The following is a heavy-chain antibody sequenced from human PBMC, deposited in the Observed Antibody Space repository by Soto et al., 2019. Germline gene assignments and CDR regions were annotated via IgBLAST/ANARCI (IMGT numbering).Heavy chain of an antibody. V-gene: IGHV3-7*01. CDR3: ARDPKTSGGQHWAFNYFDS. CDR1: GFTFGSFW. J-gene: IGHJ4*02. D-gene: IGHD7-27*01. Sequence: GGSLRLSCAASGFTFGSFWMSWVRQAPGKGLEWVANIKQDGSEKDYADSVKGRFTISRDNAKKSLYLQVDSLRPEDAAVYYCARDPKTSGGQHWAFNYFDSWGQGTLVTVSS. CDR2: IKQDGSEK.